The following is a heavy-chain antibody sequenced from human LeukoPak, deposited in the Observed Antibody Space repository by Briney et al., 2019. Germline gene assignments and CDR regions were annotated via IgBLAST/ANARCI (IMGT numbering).Heavy chain of an antibody. V-gene: IGHV3-23*01. CDR3: ARGSEDIVVVPAAPIGY. CDR1: GFTFSSND. Sequence: QAGGSLRLSCVASGFTFSSNDMSWVRQAPGKGLEWVSIFSESGGRTYYADSVKGRLTISRDDAKNSLYLQMNSLRAEDTAVYYCARGSEDIVVVPAAPIGYWGQGTLVTVSS. J-gene: IGHJ4*02. CDR2: FSESGGRT. D-gene: IGHD2-2*01.